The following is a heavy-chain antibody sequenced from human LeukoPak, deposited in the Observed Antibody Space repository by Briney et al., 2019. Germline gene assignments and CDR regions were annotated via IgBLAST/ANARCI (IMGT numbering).Heavy chain of an antibody. CDR1: GFTFSSHS. CDR2: ISSSSSYI. V-gene: IGHV3-21*01. CDR3: ARETGSTTSGVNYYYMDV. J-gene: IGHJ6*03. D-gene: IGHD2-2*01. Sequence: GGSLRLSCAASGFTFSSHSMNWVRQAPGKGLEWVSSISSSSSYIYYADSVKGRFTISRDNAKNSLYLQMNSLRAEDTAVYYCARETGSTTSGVNYYYMDVWGKGTTVTVSS.